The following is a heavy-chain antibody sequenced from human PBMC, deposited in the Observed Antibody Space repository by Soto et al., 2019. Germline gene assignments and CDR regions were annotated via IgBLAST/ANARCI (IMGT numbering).Heavy chain of an antibody. Sequence: QVQLVESGGGVVQPGRSLRLSCAASGFTFNSYAMHWVRQAPGKGLEWVAVISYDGSNKYYADSVKGRFTISRDNSKNPLYLQMNSLRAEDTAVYYCARFKGCSGGSCYPYFAYWGQGTLVTVSS. CDR1: GFTFNSYA. D-gene: IGHD2-15*01. CDR2: ISYDGSNK. J-gene: IGHJ4*02. V-gene: IGHV3-30-3*01. CDR3: ARFKGCSGGSCYPYFAY.